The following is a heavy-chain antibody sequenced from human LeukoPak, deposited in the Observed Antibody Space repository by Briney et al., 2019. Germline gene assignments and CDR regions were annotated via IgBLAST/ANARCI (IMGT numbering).Heavy chain of an antibody. CDR1: GGSFSTYY. Sequence: SETLSLTCAVYGGSFSTYYWSWTHQSPGKGLEWIAEINHRGDTNYNPSVKSRVTISVDTSKNQFSLKVRSLTAADTAVYYCARGPTISETGYFDFWGQGTLVTVSS. D-gene: IGHD1-1*01. J-gene: IGHJ4*03. CDR2: INHRGDT. V-gene: IGHV4-34*01. CDR3: ARGPTISETGYFDF.